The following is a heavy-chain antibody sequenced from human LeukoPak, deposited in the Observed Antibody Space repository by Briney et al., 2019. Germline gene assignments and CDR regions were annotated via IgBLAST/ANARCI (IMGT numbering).Heavy chain of an antibody. CDR1: GGSISSSSYY. J-gene: IGHJ4*02. D-gene: IGHD6-13*01. CDR3: ARYSWAAAGRGV. Sequence: SETLSLTCTVSGGSISSSSYYWGWIRQPPGKGLEWIGSIYYSGSTYYNPSLKSRVTISVDTSKNQFSLKLSSVTAADTAVYYCARYSWAAAGRGVWGQGTLVTVS. CDR2: IYYSGST. V-gene: IGHV4-39*01.